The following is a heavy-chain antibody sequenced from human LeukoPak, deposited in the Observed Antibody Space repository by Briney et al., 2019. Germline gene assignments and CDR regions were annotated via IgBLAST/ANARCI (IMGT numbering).Heavy chain of an antibody. CDR1: GASISSSTYY. CDR3: ARTHPSTVTSFDY. J-gene: IGHJ4*02. V-gene: IGHV4-39*01. Sequence: SETLSLTCTVSGASISSSTYYWGWIRQPPGKGLEWIGSIYYSGTTYSNPSLKSRVTISVDTSKNQFSLRLTSVTAADTAVYYCARTHPSTVTSFDYRGQGTLVTVSS. D-gene: IGHD4-17*01. CDR2: IYYSGTT.